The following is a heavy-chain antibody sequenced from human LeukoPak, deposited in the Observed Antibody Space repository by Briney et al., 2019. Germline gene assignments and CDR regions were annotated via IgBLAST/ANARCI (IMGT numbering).Heavy chain of an antibody. J-gene: IGHJ4*02. CDR3: ARDQHYATDY. Sequence: GASVKVSCKASGYMFISYNMQWVRQAPGQGLEWMGMVSGSGVNTKYVQKFRDRVTMTSDTSTSTVYMELSSLTSDDTAVYYCARDQHYATDYWGQGTLVTV. CDR1: GYMFISYN. CDR2: VSGSGVNT. V-gene: IGHV1-46*03. D-gene: IGHD2-2*01.